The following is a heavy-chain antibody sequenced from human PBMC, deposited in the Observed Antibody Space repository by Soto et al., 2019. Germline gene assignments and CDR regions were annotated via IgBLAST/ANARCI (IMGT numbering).Heavy chain of an antibody. CDR1: GGTFSTDS. Sequence: QVQLVQSGAEVKKPGSSVKVSCKASGGTFSTDSISWVRQAPGQGLEWMGGIIPMFGTANNAQKFPGRVTITADESTSTAYMELSSLRSEDTAVYFCAREIDGYYGMDVWGQGTTVTVAS. J-gene: IGHJ6*02. CDR2: IIPMFGTA. V-gene: IGHV1-69*12. CDR3: AREIDGYYGMDV.